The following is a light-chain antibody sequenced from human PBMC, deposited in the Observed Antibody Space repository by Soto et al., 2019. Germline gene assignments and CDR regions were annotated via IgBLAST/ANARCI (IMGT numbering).Light chain of an antibody. J-gene: IGLJ3*02. V-gene: IGLV1-36*01. Sequence: QSVLTQPPSVSEAPSRRSTISFPGSTPNIGNNAVNWYQQLPGKAPKLLIYYDDLLPSGVSDRFSGSKSGTSASLAISGLQSEDEADYYCAAWDDSLNALVFGGGTKLTVL. CDR1: TPNIGNNA. CDR3: AAWDDSLNALV. CDR2: YDD.